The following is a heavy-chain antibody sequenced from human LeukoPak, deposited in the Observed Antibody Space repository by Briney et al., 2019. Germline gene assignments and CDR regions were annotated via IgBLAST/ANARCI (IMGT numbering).Heavy chain of an antibody. Sequence: SETLSLTCTVSGYSISSGYYWGWIRQPPGKGLEWIGSIYHSGSTYYNPSLKSRVTISVDTSKNQFSLKLSSVTAADTAVYYCARGVFGSPHDYWGQGTLVTVSS. J-gene: IGHJ4*02. V-gene: IGHV4-38-2*02. CDR1: GYSISSGYY. CDR2: IYHSGST. D-gene: IGHD1-26*01. CDR3: ARGVFGSPHDY.